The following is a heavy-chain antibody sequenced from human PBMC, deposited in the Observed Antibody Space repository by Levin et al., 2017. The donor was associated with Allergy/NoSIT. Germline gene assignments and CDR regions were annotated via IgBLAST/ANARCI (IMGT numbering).Heavy chain of an antibody. CDR3: ARMGDTAMVDPFDY. CDR1: GGSISNYY. CDR2: IYYSGTT. Sequence: PSETLSLTCTVSGGSISNYYWSWIRQPPGKGLEWIGYIYYSGTTNYNPSLKSRVTISVDTSKSQFSLKLTSVTAADTAIYYCARMGDTAMVDPFDYWGQGTLLTVSS. V-gene: IGHV4-59*01. J-gene: IGHJ4*02. D-gene: IGHD5-18*01.